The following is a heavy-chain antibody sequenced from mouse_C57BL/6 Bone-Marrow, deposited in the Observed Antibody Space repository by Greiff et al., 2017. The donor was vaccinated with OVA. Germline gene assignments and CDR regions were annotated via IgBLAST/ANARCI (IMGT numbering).Heavy chain of an antibody. CDR2: IHPSDSDT. CDR1: GYTFTSYW. J-gene: IGHJ4*01. V-gene: IGHV1-74*01. D-gene: IGHD1-1*01. Sequence: QVQLQQPGADLVKPGASVKVSCKASGYTFTSYWMHWVKQRPGQGLEWIGRIHPSDSDTNYNQKFKGKATLTVDKSSSTAYMQLSSLTSEDSAVYYCAIGSPTVVESLNAMDYWGQGTSVTVSS. CDR3: AIGSPTVVESLNAMDY.